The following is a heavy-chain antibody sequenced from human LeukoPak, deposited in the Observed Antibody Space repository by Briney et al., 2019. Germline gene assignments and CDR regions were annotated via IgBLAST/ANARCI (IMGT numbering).Heavy chain of an antibody. V-gene: IGHV3-23*01. D-gene: IGHD6-13*01. J-gene: IGHJ3*02. Sequence: QTGGSLRLSCAASGFTFSDYYMSWIRQAPGKGLEWVSAISGSGGSTYYADSVKGRFTISRDNSKNTLYLQMNSLRAEDTAVYYCAKDGGYSGAAAGELDIWGQGTMVTVSS. CDR2: ISGSGGST. CDR1: GFTFSDYY. CDR3: AKDGGYSGAAAGELDI.